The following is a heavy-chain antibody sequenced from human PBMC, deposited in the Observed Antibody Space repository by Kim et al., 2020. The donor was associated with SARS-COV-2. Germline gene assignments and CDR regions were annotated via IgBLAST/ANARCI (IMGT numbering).Heavy chain of an antibody. J-gene: IGHJ4*02. D-gene: IGHD2-21*02. CDR2: GTA. V-gene: IGHV1-69*01. CDR3: ARLVTRGAD. Sequence: GTANYAQKFQGRVTITADESTSTAYMELSSLRSEDTAVYYCARLVTRGADWGQGTLVTVSS.